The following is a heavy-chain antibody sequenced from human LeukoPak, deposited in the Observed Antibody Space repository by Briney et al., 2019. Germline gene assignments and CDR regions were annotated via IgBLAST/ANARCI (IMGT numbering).Heavy chain of an antibody. Sequence: GGSLRLSCAASGFTFSSYAMSWVRQAPGKGLEWVSAISGSCGSTYYADSVKGRFTISRDNSKNTLYLQMNSLRAEDTAVYYCAKVTARITIFGVAPYYFDYWGQGTLVTVSS. CDR1: GFTFSSYA. V-gene: IGHV3-23*01. CDR3: AKVTARITIFGVAPYYFDY. J-gene: IGHJ4*02. CDR2: ISGSCGST. D-gene: IGHD3-3*01.